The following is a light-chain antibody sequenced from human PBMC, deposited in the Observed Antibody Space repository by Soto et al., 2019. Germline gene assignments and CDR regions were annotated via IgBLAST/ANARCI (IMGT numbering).Light chain of an antibody. V-gene: IGKV1-5*03. CDR2: KAS. CDR3: QHYNSYSEA. J-gene: IGKJ1*01. Sequence: DIQMTQTPSTLSRSGGDRVTSTCRASQTISSWLAWYQQKPGKAPKLLIYKASTLKSGVPSRFSGSGSGTEFTLTISSLQPDDFATYYCQHYNSYSEAFGQGTKVDNK. CDR1: QTISSW.